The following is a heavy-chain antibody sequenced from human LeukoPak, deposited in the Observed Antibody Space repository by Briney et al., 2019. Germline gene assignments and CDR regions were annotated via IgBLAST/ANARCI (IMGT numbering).Heavy chain of an antibody. CDR1: GGSISSSSYY. CDR2: IYYSGST. Sequence: SETLSLTCTVSGGSISSSSYYWGWIRQPPGKELGWIGSIYYSGSTYYNPSLKSRVTISVDTSKNQFSLKLGSVTAADTAVYYCARQLGYCSSTSCYAGKVDYWGQGTLVTVSS. CDR3: ARQLGYCSSTSCYAGKVDY. D-gene: IGHD2-2*01. J-gene: IGHJ4*02. V-gene: IGHV4-39*01.